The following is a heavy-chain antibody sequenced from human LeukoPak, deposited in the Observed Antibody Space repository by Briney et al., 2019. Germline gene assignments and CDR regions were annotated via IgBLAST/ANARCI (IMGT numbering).Heavy chain of an antibody. V-gene: IGHV4-30-2*01. J-gene: IGHJ5*02. CDR1: GGSISSGSYY. CDR3: ARSRQASGLFSS. D-gene: IGHD3-10*01. CDR2: IYDRGPA. Sequence: PSQTLSLTCTVSGGSISSGSYYWSWIRQPPGKGLEWIGCIYDRGPASYNPSLKSRFTISVDRPKNQFFLNVTSLTAADTAVYYCARSRQASGLFSSWGQGTLVVVSS.